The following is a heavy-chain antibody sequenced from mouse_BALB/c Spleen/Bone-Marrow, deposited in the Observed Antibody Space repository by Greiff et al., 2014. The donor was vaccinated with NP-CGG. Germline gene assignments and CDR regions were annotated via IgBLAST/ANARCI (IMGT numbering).Heavy chain of an antibody. J-gene: IGHJ2*01. V-gene: IGHV1-20*02. D-gene: IGHD2-4*01. CDR1: GYSFTGYF. CDR2: INPYNGDT. Sequence: VQLQQSGPELVKPGASVKISCKASGYSFTGYFMNWVMQSHGKSLEWIGRINPYNGDTFYNQKFKGKATLTVDKSPSTAHMELRSLASEDSAAYYCARDYYDYYFDYWGQGTTLTVSS. CDR3: ARDYYDYYFDY.